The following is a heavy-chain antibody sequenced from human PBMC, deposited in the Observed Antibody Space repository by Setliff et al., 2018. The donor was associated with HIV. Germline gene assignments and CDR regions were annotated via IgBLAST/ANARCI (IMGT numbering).Heavy chain of an antibody. D-gene: IGHD6-13*01. CDR3: AREGGSSDSLDY. J-gene: IGHJ4*02. V-gene: IGHV3-64*01. CDR1: GFTFSSYA. Sequence: PGGSLRLSCEASGFTFSSYAMHWVRQAPGKGLEYVSTISDTGGGTYFANSVKGRFTISRDNSKNTLYFQMNSLRTEDMAVYYCAREGGSSDSLDYWGQGTLVTVSS. CDR2: ISDTGGGT.